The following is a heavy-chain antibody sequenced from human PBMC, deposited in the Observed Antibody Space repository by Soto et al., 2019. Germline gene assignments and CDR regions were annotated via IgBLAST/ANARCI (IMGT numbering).Heavy chain of an antibody. Sequence: AVKVSCKASGGTFSSYAISWVRQAPGQGXEWMGGIIPIFGTANYAQKFQGRVTITADESTSTAYMELSSLRSEDTAVYYCARGGLWSETRTSYYYHCGMDVWGQGTTVTVSS. V-gene: IGHV1-69*13. J-gene: IGHJ6*02. CDR1: GGTFSSYA. D-gene: IGHD3-10*01. CDR3: ARGGLWSETRTSYYYHCGMDV. CDR2: IIPIFGTA.